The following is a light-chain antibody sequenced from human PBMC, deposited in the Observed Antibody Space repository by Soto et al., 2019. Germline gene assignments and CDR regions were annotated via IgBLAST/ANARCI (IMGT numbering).Light chain of an antibody. CDR1: QSISSY. CDR3: QQTFSAPSIT. Sequence: DIQMTQSPSSLSASVGDRVTITCRASQSISSYLNWYQQKPGKAPKLLIYAASTLQSGVPSRFSGSRSGTDFTLTISSLHPEDVATYYCQQTFSAPSITFGQGTRLENK. V-gene: IGKV1-39*01. CDR2: AAS. J-gene: IGKJ5*01.